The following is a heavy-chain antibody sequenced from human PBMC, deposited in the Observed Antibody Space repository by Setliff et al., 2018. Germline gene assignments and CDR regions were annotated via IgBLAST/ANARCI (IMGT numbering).Heavy chain of an antibody. CDR1: GGSFSGYY. CDR3: ARLGGYGDYRTYYFDY. CDR2: INHSGST. J-gene: IGHJ4*02. D-gene: IGHD4-17*01. Sequence: SETLSLTCAVYGGSFSGYYWSWIRQPPGKGLEWIGEINHSGSTNYNPSLKSRVTISVDTSKNQFSLKLSSVTAADTAVYYCARLGGYGDYRTYYFDYWGQGTLVTVSS. V-gene: IGHV4-34*01.